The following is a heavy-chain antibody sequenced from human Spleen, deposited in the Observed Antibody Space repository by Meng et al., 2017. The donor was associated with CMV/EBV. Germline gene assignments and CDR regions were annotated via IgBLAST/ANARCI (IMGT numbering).Heavy chain of an antibody. CDR1: GYTFITYG. CDR3: ARVPSTYSPEGDY. V-gene: IGHV1-18*01. D-gene: IGHD2-15*01. J-gene: IGHJ4*02. CDR2: VSGYNGNT. Sequence: ASVKVSCKASGYTFITYGINWVRQAPGQGLEWMGWVSGYNGNTNYAQKFQGRVTMTTDGSTSTAYMELRSLRSDDTAVYYCARVPSTYSPEGDYWGQGTLVTVSS.